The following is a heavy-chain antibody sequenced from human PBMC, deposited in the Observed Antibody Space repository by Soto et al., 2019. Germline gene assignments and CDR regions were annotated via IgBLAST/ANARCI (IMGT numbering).Heavy chain of an antibody. D-gene: IGHD2-15*01. V-gene: IGHV1-69*01. CDR2: IIPIFGTA. Sequence: QVQLVQSGAEVKKPGSSVKVSCKASGGTFSSYAISWVRQAPGQGLEWMGGIIPIFGTANYAQKFQGRVTITADESTSTAYMELSSLRSEETAVYYCARGMDIVVVVAATRYCYGMDVWGQGTTVTVSS. CDR1: GGTFSSYA. CDR3: ARGMDIVVVVAATRYCYGMDV. J-gene: IGHJ6*02.